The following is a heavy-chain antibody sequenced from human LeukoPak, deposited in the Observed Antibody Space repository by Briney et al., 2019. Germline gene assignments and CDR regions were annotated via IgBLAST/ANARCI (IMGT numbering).Heavy chain of an antibody. CDR2: TSSSSSYI. Sequence: GGSLRLSCAASGFTFSSYSMNWVRQAPGKGLEWVSSTSSSSSYIYYADSVKGRFTISRDNAKNSLYLQMNSLRAEDTAVYYCARDLAAAGEIINYFDYWGQGTLVTVSS. J-gene: IGHJ4*02. CDR1: GFTFSSYS. CDR3: ARDLAAAGEIINYFDY. V-gene: IGHV3-21*01. D-gene: IGHD6-13*01.